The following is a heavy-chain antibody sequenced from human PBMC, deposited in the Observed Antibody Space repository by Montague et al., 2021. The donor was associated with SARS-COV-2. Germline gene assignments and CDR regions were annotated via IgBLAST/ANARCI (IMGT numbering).Heavy chain of an antibody. CDR2: INYGGST. V-gene: IGHV4-34*01. Sequence: SETLSLTCAVYGGSFSDYHWTWIRQSPGEGLEWIGQINYGGSTKYNPSLKSRVTILIDTSKNRFSLKLTSVTAADTAVYYCARGAPGYWGQGTLVTVSS. CDR1: GGSFSDYH. J-gene: IGHJ4*02. D-gene: IGHD1-1*01. CDR3: ARGAPGY.